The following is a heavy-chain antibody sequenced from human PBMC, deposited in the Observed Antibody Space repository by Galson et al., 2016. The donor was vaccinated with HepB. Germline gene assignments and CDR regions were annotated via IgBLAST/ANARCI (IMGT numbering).Heavy chain of an antibody. V-gene: IGHV3-53*01. Sequence: SLRLSCAASGFTVSSTYMSWVRQAPGKGLEWVSVTYSGGDTYYADSVKGRFTISRDNSKNTLYLQMNSLRAEDTAIYYCARDYYQLLPSARTFGVDVWGQGATVTVSS. D-gene: IGHD2-2*01. CDR3: ARDYYQLLPSARTFGVDV. CDR1: GFTVSSTY. J-gene: IGHJ6*02. CDR2: TYSGGDT.